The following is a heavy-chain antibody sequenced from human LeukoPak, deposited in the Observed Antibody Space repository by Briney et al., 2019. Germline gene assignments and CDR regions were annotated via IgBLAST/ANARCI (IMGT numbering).Heavy chain of an antibody. D-gene: IGHD3-10*01. J-gene: IGHJ4*02. Sequence: ASVKVSCKASGYTFTGYYMHWVRQAPGQGLEWMGWINPNSGGTNYAQKFQGRVTMTRDTSISTAYMELSRLRSDDTAVYYCASPRLGSGSYYFDYWGQGTLVTVSS. CDR1: GYTFTGYY. V-gene: IGHV1-2*02. CDR3: ASPRLGSGSYYFDY. CDR2: INPNSGGT.